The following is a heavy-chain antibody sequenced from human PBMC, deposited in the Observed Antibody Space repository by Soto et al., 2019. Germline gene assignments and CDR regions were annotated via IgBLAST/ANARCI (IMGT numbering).Heavy chain of an antibody. CDR1: GGSIISPDYY. Sequence: RLLHQQSGPGLVKPSETLSLTCTVPGGSIISPDYYWGWIRQPPGKGMEWIGIISYTGRTNYNAPVKSRVPIPVDTPKNKFSLDLSAVTAADTAVYYCARHAAPHTMAGNFELWDQRTLVTVSS. CDR3: ARHAAPHTMAGNFEL. J-gene: IGHJ4*02. D-gene: IGHD6-19*01. CDR2: ISYTGRT. V-gene: IGHV4-39*06.